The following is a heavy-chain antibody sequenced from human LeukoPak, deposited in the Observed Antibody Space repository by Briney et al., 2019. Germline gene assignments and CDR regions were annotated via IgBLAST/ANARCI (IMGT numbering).Heavy chain of an antibody. CDR1: GFTFSSYS. CDR2: ISSSSSVI. V-gene: IGHV3-48*02. Sequence: GGSLRLSCAASGFTFSSYSMNWVRQAPGKGLERVSYISSSSSVIYYADSVKGRFTISRDNAKNSLYLQMNSLRDEDTALYYCARDGGAVAGTLSATHWGQGTLVTVSS. CDR3: ARDGGAVAGTLSATH. D-gene: IGHD6-19*01. J-gene: IGHJ4*02.